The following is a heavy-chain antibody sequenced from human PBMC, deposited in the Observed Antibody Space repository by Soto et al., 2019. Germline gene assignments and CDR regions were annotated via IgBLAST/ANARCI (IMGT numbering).Heavy chain of an antibody. CDR1: GGSISSYY. D-gene: IGHD2-2*01. J-gene: IGHJ5*02. CDR2: IYYSGST. V-gene: IGHV4-59*08. Sequence: SETLSLTCTVSGGSISSYYWSWIRQPPGKGLEWIGYIYYSGSTNYNPSLKSRVTISVDTSKNQFSLKLSSVTAADTAVYYCARLQTCCCTSCLDDNWFDPWGQGTLVTVSS. CDR3: ARLQTCCCTSCLDDNWFDP.